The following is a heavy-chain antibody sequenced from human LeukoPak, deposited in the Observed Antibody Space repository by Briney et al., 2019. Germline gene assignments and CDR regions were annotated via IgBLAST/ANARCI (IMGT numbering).Heavy chain of an antibody. CDR1: GGTFSSYA. V-gene: IGHV1-69*01. CDR3: ARGDDAFDI. J-gene: IGHJ3*02. CDR2: IIPIFGTA. Sequence: SVKVSCKASGGTFSSYASSWVRQAPGQELEWMGGIIPIFGTANYAQKFQGRVTITADESTSTAYMELSSLRAEDTAVYYCARGDDAFDIWGQGTMVTVSS.